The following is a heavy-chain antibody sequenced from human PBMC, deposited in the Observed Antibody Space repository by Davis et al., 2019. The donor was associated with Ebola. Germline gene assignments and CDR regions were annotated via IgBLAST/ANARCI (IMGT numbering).Heavy chain of an antibody. CDR1: GGSFSGYY. Sequence: SETLSLTCAVYGGSFSGYYWSWIRQPPGKGLEWIGGINHSGSTNYKSSLKSRVTISVDTSKNQFSLKLSSVTAADTAVYYCARNPPLWLRFDPWGQGTLVTVSS. CDR2: INHSGST. D-gene: IGHD3-10*01. J-gene: IGHJ5*02. CDR3: ARNPPLWLRFDP. V-gene: IGHV4-34*01.